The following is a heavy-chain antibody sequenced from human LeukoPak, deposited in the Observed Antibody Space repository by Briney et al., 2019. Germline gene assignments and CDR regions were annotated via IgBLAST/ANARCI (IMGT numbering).Heavy chain of an antibody. CDR2: IYSSGST. V-gene: IGHV4-39*07. D-gene: IGHD6-19*01. CDR1: GGSISSSSYY. J-gene: IGHJ4*02. CDR3: ASEDIALAGIDY. Sequence: SETLSLTCTVSGGSISSSSYYWGWIRQPPGKGLEWIGTIYSSGSTYYNPSLKSRVTMSVDTSKNQFSLKLTSVTAADTAVYYCASEDIALAGIDYWGQGTLVTVSS.